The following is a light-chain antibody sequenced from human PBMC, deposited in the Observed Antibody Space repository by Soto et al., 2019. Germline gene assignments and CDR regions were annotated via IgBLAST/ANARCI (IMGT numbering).Light chain of an antibody. Sequence: EIVLTQSPGTLSLSPGDGATLSCRASQSVSSGYLAWYQQNPGQAPRLLIYGASRRATGIPDRFSGSGSGTDFTLSISRLEPEDFAVYWCQHYGNSPTFGQGTKVQIK. CDR3: QHYGNSPT. CDR2: GAS. CDR1: QSVSSGY. V-gene: IGKV3-20*01. J-gene: IGKJ1*01.